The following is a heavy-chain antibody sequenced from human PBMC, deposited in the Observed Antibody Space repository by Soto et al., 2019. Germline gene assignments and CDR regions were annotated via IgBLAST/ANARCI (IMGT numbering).Heavy chain of an antibody. CDR2: ISYDGSNK. D-gene: IGHD6-19*01. J-gene: IGHJ1*01. CDR3: AQDPPVAGTVEYFQH. V-gene: IGHV3-30-3*02. CDR1: GFTFSSYA. Sequence: QVQLVESGGGVVQPGRSLRLSCAASGFTFSSYAMHWVRQAPGKGLEWVAVISYDGSNKYYADSVKGRFTISRDNSKNTLYRQMNSLRAEDTAVYYCAQDPPVAGTVEYFQHWGQGTLVTVSS.